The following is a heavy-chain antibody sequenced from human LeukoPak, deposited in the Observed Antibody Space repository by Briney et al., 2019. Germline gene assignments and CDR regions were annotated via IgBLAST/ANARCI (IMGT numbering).Heavy chain of an antibody. J-gene: IGHJ4*02. V-gene: IGHV3-30-3*01. CDR2: ISYDGSNK. Sequence: PGGSLRLSCAASGFTFSSYAMHWVRQAPGKGLEWVAVISYDGSNKYYADSVKGRFTISRDNSKNTLYLQMNSLRAEDTAVYYCARVTNYYDSSGAYWGQGTLVTVSS. CDR1: GFTFSSYA. D-gene: IGHD3-22*01. CDR3: ARVTNYYDSSGAY.